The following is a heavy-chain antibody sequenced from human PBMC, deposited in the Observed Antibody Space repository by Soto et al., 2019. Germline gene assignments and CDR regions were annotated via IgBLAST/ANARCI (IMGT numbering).Heavy chain of an antibody. J-gene: IGHJ6*02. D-gene: IGHD6-6*01. CDR2: IYSGGST. CDR1: GFTVSSNY. V-gene: IGHV3-53*01. Sequence: PGGSLRLSCAASGFTVSSNYMTWVRQAPGKGLEWVSVIYSGGSTFYTDSVKGRFTISRDNSKNTLYLQMNSLRAEDTAVYYCARGIAALYYYYGMDVWGQGTTVTVSS. CDR3: ARGIAALYYYYGMDV.